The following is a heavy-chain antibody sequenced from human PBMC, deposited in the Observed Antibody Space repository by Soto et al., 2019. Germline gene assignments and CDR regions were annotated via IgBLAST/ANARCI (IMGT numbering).Heavy chain of an antibody. CDR1: GFTFTSSA. CDR2: IVVGSGNT. Sequence: ASVKVSCKASGFTFTSSAMQWVRQARGQRLEWIGWIVVGSGNTNYAQKFQERVTITRDMSTSTAYMELSSLRSEDTAVYYCAADRLSYGSGSYYNYPYHYYMDVWGKGTTVTVSS. D-gene: IGHD3-10*01. J-gene: IGHJ6*03. CDR3: AADRLSYGSGSYYNYPYHYYMDV. V-gene: IGHV1-58*02.